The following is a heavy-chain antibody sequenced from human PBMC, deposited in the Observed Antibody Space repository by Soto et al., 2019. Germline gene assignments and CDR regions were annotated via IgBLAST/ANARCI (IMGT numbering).Heavy chain of an antibody. CDR1: GFTFSSYA. Sequence: GGSLRLSCAASGFTFSSYAMHWVRQAPGKGLEWVAVISYDGSNKYYADSVKGRFTISRDNSKNTLYLQMNSLRAEDTAVYYCASFIAAAFCMDGWGQGTTVTVSS. D-gene: IGHD6-13*01. CDR2: ISYDGSNK. CDR3: ASFIAAAFCMDG. J-gene: IGHJ6*02. V-gene: IGHV3-30-3*01.